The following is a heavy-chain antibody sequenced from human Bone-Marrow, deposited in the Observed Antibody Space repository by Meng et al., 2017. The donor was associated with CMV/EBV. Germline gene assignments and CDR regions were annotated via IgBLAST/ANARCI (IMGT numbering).Heavy chain of an antibody. V-gene: IGHV3-74*01. CDR1: GFTFDDYA. CDR3: ARDGSYNLDL. CDR2: ITNGGIT. Sequence: GGSLRLSCAASGFTFDDYAMHWVRRVPGKGLMWVARITNGGITVYAEAVKGRFTISRDDATSTLCLQMTSLRADDTAVYYCARDGSYNLDLWGQGTLVTVSS. D-gene: IGHD1-26*01. J-gene: IGHJ5*02.